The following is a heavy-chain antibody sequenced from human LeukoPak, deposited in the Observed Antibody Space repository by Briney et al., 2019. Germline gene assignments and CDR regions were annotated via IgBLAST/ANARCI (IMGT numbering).Heavy chain of an antibody. CDR2: IYYSGST. D-gene: IGHD3-16*01. Sequence: PSETLSLTCAVYGGSFSGYYWSWIRQPPGKGLEWIGYIYYSGSTNYNPSLKSRVTISVDTSKNQFSLKLSSVTAADTAVYYCARDPSRGNYFDYWGQGTLVTVSS. V-gene: IGHV4-59*01. CDR1: GGSFSGYY. CDR3: ARDPSRGNYFDY. J-gene: IGHJ4*02.